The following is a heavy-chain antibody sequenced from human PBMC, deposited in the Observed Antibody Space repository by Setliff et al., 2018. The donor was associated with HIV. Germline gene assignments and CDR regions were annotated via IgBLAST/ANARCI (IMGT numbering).Heavy chain of an antibody. J-gene: IGHJ4*02. Sequence: ASVKVSCKASGYTFTTYAISWVRQAPGQGLEWMGWISTHNDDTDYAQKFQGRVTMTRDTSTSTVYMELRSLRSDDTAVYYCARDRQDYSAGSYIYYFDYWARERWSPSPQ. CDR1: GYTFTTYA. CDR3: ARDRQDYSAGSYIYYFDY. CDR2: ISTHNDDT. D-gene: IGHD3-10*01. V-gene: IGHV1-18*01.